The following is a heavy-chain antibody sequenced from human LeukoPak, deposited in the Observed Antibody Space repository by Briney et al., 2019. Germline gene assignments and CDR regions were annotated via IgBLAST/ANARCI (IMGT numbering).Heavy chain of an antibody. V-gene: IGHV5-51*01. CDR3: ARHEDLWSFDY. Sequence: GESLKISCKGSGYSLTNYWIGWVRQMPGKGLEWMGIIYPGDSDTRYSPSFQGQVTISADKSISTAYLQWNSLKASDTAMYYCARHEDLWSFDYWGQGTLVTVSS. CDR1: GYSLTNYW. J-gene: IGHJ4*02. D-gene: IGHD3-10*01. CDR2: IYPGDSDT.